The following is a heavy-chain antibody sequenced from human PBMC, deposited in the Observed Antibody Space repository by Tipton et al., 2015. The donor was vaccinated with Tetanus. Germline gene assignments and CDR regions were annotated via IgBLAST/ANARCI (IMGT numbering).Heavy chain of an antibody. Sequence: LRLSCTVSGVSISGYYWSWIRQPAGKGLEWIGRVDRSGTTTYNPSLKGRVTISVDTSKNQFSLKLSSVTAADTAVYYCARGTGDYWGQGTLVTVSS. J-gene: IGHJ4*02. V-gene: IGHV4-4*07. CDR3: ARGTGDY. D-gene: IGHD1-14*01. CDR1: GVSISGYY. CDR2: VDRSGTT.